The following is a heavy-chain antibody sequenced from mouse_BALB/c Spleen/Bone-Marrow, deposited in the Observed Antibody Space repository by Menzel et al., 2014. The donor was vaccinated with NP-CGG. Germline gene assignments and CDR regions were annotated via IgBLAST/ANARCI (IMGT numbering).Heavy chain of an antibody. Sequence: EVQVVESGGGLVQPGGSLRLSCATSGFTLTDYYMSWVRQTPGKALEWLGFIRNKANGYTTDYSVSVKGRFTISRDNSQSILYLQMNTLRAEDSATYYCARDENYDIYWYFDVWGAGTTVTVSS. CDR1: GFTLTDYY. V-gene: IGHV7-3*02. D-gene: IGHD1-1*01. CDR2: IRNKANGYTT. J-gene: IGHJ1*01. CDR3: ARDENYDIYWYFDV.